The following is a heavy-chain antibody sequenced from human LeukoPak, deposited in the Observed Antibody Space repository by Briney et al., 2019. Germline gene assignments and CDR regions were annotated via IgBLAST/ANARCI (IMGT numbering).Heavy chain of an antibody. CDR3: VRRPASSGAYSYFDY. CDR1: GFSLSTSGVG. CDR2: IYWDDDE. J-gene: IGHJ4*02. D-gene: IGHD6-19*01. V-gene: IGHV2-5*02. Sequence: ESGPTLVEPPPPLTLTCTFSGFSLSTSGVGVGWIRQPPGKALEWLGFIYWDDDERYSPSLKSRLTITKDTSKNQVVLTMTNMDPVDTATYYCVRRPASSGAYSYFDYWGQGTLVTVSS.